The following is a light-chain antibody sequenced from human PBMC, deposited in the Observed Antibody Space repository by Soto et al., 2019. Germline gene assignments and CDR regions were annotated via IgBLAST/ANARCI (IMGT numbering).Light chain of an antibody. CDR1: SSDVGSYNL. J-gene: IGLJ1*01. Sequence: QPVLTQPASVSGSPGQSITISCTGTSSDVGSYNLVSWYQQHPGKAPKLMIYEGSKRPSGVSNRFSGSKSGNTASLTISGIQAEDEADYYCCSYSGSSTFYVFGIGTKVTVL. CDR3: CSYSGSSTFYV. CDR2: EGS. V-gene: IGLV2-23*01.